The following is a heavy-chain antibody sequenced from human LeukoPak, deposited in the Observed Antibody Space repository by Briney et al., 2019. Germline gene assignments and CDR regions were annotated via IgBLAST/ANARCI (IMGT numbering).Heavy chain of an antibody. V-gene: IGHV1-69*05. J-gene: IGHJ4*02. Sequence: SVKVSCKASGGTFSSYAISWVRQAPGQGLEWMGRIIPIFGTANYAQKFQGRVTITTDESTSTAYMELSSLRSEDTAVYCCAREIQGTPPYYFDYWGQGTLVTVSS. D-gene: IGHD1-1*01. CDR3: AREIQGTPPYYFDY. CDR1: GGTFSSYA. CDR2: IIPIFGTA.